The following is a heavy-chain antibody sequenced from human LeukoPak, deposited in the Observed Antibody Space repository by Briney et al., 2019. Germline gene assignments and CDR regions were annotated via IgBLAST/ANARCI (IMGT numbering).Heavy chain of an antibody. Sequence: TVKVSCKASGYTFSDYYMHWVRQAPGQGLEWMGRIIPIFGTANYAQKFQGRVTITTDESTSTAYMELSSLRSEDTAVYYCARDRHYYDSSGYYSPFDYWGQGTLVTVSS. D-gene: IGHD3-22*01. V-gene: IGHV1-69*05. CDR3: ARDRHYYDSSGYYSPFDY. CDR2: IIPIFGTA. J-gene: IGHJ4*02. CDR1: GYTFSDYY.